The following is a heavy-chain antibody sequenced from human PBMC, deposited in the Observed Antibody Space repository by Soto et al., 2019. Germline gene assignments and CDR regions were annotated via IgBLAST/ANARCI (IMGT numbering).Heavy chain of an antibody. Sequence: PGRPLRLSWAASGCTFSNHAMSWIRQAQGKGLEWVSAISGSGGSTYYADSVKGRFTISRDNSKNTLYLQMNSLRAEDTAVYYCAKPRYCSGGSCYSYYYYYMDVWGKGTTVTVSS. V-gene: IGHV3-23*01. CDR2: ISGSGGST. CDR3: AKPRYCSGGSCYSYYYYYMDV. J-gene: IGHJ6*03. D-gene: IGHD2-15*01. CDR1: GCTFSNHA.